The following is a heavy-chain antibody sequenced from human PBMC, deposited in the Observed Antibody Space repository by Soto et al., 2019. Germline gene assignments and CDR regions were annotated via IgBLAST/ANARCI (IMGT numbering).Heavy chain of an antibody. CDR3: AKLRDFVVLPAGILDY. CDR1: GFTFSSYG. CDR2: ISGGGDTT. V-gene: IGHV3-23*01. J-gene: IGHJ4*02. D-gene: IGHD2-8*01. Sequence: RGSLRLSCAASGFTFSSYGISWIRLSPGKGLEWVSVISGGGDTTYYTPSVKGRFTISRDDFRNTLYLQMNSLRTEDTAIYYCAKLRDFVVLPAGILDYWGPGTLVTVSS.